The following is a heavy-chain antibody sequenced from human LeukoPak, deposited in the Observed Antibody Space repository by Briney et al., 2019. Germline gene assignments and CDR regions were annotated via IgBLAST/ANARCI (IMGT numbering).Heavy chain of an antibody. J-gene: IGHJ4*02. D-gene: IGHD2-2*01. CDR3: ARARGYCSSTRCSLFDY. V-gene: IGHV3-20*04. CDR2: INWNGGST. CDR1: GFTFDDYG. Sequence: PGGSLRLSCAASGFTFDDYGMSWLRQAPGKGLEWVSGINWNGGSTGYADSVKGRFTISRDNAKNSLYLQMNRLRAEDTALYYCARARGYCSSTRCSLFDYWGQGTLVTVS.